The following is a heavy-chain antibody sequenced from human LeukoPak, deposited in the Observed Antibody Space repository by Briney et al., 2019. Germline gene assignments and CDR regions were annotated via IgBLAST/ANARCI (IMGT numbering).Heavy chain of an antibody. D-gene: IGHD2-2*01. CDR1: GGTFSSYA. J-gene: IGHJ4*02. CDR2: IIPIFGTA. V-gene: IGHV1-69*13. CDR3: ARDERGSCSSSSCYYFDY. Sequence: GASVKVSCKASGGTFSSYAISWVRQAPGQGLEWMGGIIPIFGTANYAQKFQGRVTITADESTSTAYMELSSLRSDDTAVYYCARDERGSCSSSSCYYFDYWGQGTLVTVSS.